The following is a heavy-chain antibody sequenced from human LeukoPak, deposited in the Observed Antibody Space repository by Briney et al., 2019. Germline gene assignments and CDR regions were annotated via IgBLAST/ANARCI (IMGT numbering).Heavy chain of an antibody. Sequence: ASVKVSCKASGYTFTGYYMHWVRQAPGQGREWMGLSNPTGSSTNYAQKFRGRVTMTRDTSTTTVYMELSSLRSEDTAVYYCAREESGGYFDYWGQGTLVTVSS. CDR2: SNPTGSST. D-gene: IGHD2-8*02. CDR3: AREESGGYFDY. V-gene: IGHV1-46*01. J-gene: IGHJ4*02. CDR1: GYTFTGYY.